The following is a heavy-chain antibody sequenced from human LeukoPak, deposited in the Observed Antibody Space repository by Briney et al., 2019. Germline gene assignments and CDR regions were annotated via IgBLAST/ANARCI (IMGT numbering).Heavy chain of an antibody. D-gene: IGHD6-13*01. CDR1: GYTFTSYG. Sequence: ASVKVSCKASGYTFTSYGISWVRQAPGQGLEWMAWISGNNANTKYAQKVQGRVTVTTDTSTSTAYVELGSLTSDDTAVYYCARRRLDSSWCFDYWGQGTLVTVSS. V-gene: IGHV1-18*01. CDR3: ARRRLDSSWCFDY. CDR2: ISGNNANT. J-gene: IGHJ4*02.